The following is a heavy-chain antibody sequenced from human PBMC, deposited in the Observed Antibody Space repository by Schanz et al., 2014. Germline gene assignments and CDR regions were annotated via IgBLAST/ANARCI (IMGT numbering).Heavy chain of an antibody. J-gene: IGHJ4*02. Sequence: EVQLVESGGDLVQPGGSLRLSCAASGFSVSSNFMTWVRQAPGKGLEWVSLIYSGGDTNYAGSVKGRFTISRDGSKNTLYLQMNSLRAEDTAIYYCAKYRYSVFDFDYWGQGTLVTVSS. V-gene: IGHV3-66*01. CDR1: GFSVSSNF. D-gene: IGHD3-16*02. CDR2: IYSGGDT. CDR3: AKYRYSVFDFDY.